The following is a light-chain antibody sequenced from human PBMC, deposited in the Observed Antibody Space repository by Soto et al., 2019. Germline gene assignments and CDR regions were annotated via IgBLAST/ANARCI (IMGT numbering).Light chain of an antibody. J-gene: IGKJ1*01. CDR2: DAS. CDR1: QSVSSSY. V-gene: IGKV3D-20*02. Sequence: ENVLTQSPGTLSLSPGERATLSCRTSQSVSSSYLTWYQQKPGQAPRLLIYDASNRATGIPARFSGSGSGTDFTLTISSLEPEDFAVYYCQQRSNWPWTFGQGTKVEIK. CDR3: QQRSNWPWT.